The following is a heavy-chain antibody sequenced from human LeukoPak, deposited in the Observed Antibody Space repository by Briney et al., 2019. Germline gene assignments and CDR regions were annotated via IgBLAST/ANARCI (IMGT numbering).Heavy chain of an antibody. CDR1: GFTFSSYA. J-gene: IGHJ5*02. CDR2: MSGSDGST. Sequence: GGSLRLSCAASGFTFSSYAMSWVRQVPGKVLEWVSSMSGSDGSTYIADTVKGRFTISRDNIRRTLYLQMNSVRAEDTAVYYCAKEGAAAGFNWFDPWGQGTKVTVSS. CDR3: AKEGAAAGFNWFDP. D-gene: IGHD6-13*01. V-gene: IGHV3-23*01.